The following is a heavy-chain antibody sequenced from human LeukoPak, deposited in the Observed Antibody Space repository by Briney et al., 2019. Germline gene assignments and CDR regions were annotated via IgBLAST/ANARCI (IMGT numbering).Heavy chain of an antibody. Sequence: GESLKISCTGSGYIFTSCWISWVRQMPGKGLEWMGRIDPSDSYTNYSPAFQGHVTISADKSISTAYLQWSSLQASDTAMYYCATSSTPIVVGDYWGQGTLVTVSS. V-gene: IGHV5-10-1*01. CDR2: IDPSDSYT. CDR1: GYIFTSCW. D-gene: IGHD2-15*01. CDR3: ATSSTPIVVGDY. J-gene: IGHJ4*02.